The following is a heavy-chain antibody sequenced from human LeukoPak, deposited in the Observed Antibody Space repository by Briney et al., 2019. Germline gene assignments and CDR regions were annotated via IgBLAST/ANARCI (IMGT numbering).Heavy chain of an antibody. CDR3: ARLSEIAVAEDSWFDP. J-gene: IGHJ5*02. CDR1: GYTFTSYW. CDR2: IYPGDSDT. V-gene: IGHV5-51*01. D-gene: IGHD6-19*01. Sequence: KVSCKASGYTFTSYWIGWVRQMPGKGLEWMGIIYPGDSDTRYSPSLQGQVTISADKSISTAYLQWSSLKASDTAMYYCARLSEIAVAEDSWFDPWGQGTLVTVSS.